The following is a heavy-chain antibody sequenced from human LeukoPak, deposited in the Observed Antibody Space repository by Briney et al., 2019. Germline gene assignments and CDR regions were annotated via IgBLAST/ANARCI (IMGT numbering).Heavy chain of an antibody. J-gene: IGHJ3*02. CDR1: GFTFSSYA. D-gene: IGHD5-18*01. CDR3: AKDGGYSYGWRKAFDI. V-gene: IGHV3-23*01. Sequence: GGSLRLSCAASGFTFSSYAMSWVRQAPGKGLEWVSAISGSGGSTYYADSVKGRFTISRDNSKNTLYLQMNSLRVEDTAVYYCAKDGGYSYGWRKAFDIWGQGTMVTVSS. CDR2: ISGSGGST.